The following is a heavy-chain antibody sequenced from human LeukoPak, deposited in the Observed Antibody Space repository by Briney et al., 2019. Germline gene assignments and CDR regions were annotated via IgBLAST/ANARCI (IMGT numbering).Heavy chain of an antibody. J-gene: IGHJ4*02. CDR2: ISYDGSNK. CDR1: GFTFSSYA. D-gene: IGHD3-10*01. Sequence: SGGSLRLSCAASGFTFSSYAMHWVRQAPGKGLEWVAVISYDGSNKYYADSVKGRFTISRDNSKNTLYLQMNSLRAEDTAVYYCVTYYYGSGSYYNEHDYWGQGTLVTVSS. V-gene: IGHV3-30*04. CDR3: VTYYYGSGSYYNEHDY.